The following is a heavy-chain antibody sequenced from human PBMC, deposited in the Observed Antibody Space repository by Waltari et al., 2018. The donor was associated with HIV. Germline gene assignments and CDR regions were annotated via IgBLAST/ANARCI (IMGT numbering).Heavy chain of an antibody. CDR3: ASVGGGYTYYGSS. V-gene: IGHV3-21*01. D-gene: IGHD2-15*01. Sequence: ELQVLESGGGLAKPGGSLSLSCAASGFTFRGYRMTWVRRAPGKGLESVSSCSSGNNYIDSGDSGKRRLPISRADAGDSLSGQRNRRRAEASGVYYWASVGGGYTYYGSSWGQGTLVTVSS. CDR1: GFTFRGYR. J-gene: IGHJ5*02. CDR2: CSSGNNYI.